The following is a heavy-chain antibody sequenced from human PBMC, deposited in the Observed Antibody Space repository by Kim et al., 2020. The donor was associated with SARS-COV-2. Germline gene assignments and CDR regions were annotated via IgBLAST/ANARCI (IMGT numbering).Heavy chain of an antibody. CDR1: GGSISSSNW. CDR2: IYHSGST. CDR3: ARRPEMATIIFLGPLRNDAFDI. D-gene: IGHD5-12*01. V-gene: IGHV4-4*02. Sequence: SETLSLTCAVSGGSISSSNWWSWVRQPPGKGLEWIGEIYHSGSTNYNPSLKSRVTISVDKSKNQFSLKLSSVTAADTAVYYCARRPEMATIIFLGPLRNDAFDIWGQGTMVTVSS. J-gene: IGHJ3*02.